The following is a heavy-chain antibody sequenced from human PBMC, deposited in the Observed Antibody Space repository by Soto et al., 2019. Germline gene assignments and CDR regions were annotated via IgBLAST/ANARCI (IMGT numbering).Heavy chain of an antibody. J-gene: IGHJ4*02. CDR1: GGTFSSYT. CDR2: IIPILGLA. CDR3: ARVYRSGWTLFAG. V-gene: IGHV1-69*02. Sequence: QVQLVQSGAEVKKPGSSVKVSCKASGGTFSSYTISWVRQAPGQGLEWMGRIIPILGLANYAQKFQGRVTITAHKSPSPSYIYLSSLRSDDTSVYYCARVYRSGWTLFAGWCQLTLLTLSS. D-gene: IGHD6-19*01.